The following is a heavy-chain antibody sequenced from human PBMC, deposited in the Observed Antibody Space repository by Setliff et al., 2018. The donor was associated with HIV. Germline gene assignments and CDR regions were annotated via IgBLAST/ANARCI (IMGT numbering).Heavy chain of an antibody. CDR3: ATLRWLRSKHSDY. V-gene: IGHV4-39*01. J-gene: IGHJ4*01. CDR1: GSSITNSNYY. Sequence: LSLTCTVSGSSITNSNYYWGWFRQPPGKGLEWIGAIYYTENTYYNPSLKSRVTMSVDTSKNQFSLKLRSVTAADTAVYFCATLRWLRSKHSDYWGQGILVTVSS. CDR2: IYYTENT. D-gene: IGHD5-12*01.